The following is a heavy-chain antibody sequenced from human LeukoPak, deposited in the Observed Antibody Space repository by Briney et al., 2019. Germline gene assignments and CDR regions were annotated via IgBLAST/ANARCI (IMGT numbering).Heavy chain of an antibody. CDR2: INPNSGGT. J-gene: IGHJ4*02. CDR3: ARLRSSGAYDY. V-gene: IGHV1-2*02. D-gene: IGHD1-26*01. CDR1: GYTFTSYY. Sequence: ASVKVSCKASGYTFTSYYMHWVRQAPGQGLEWMGWINPNSGGTNYAQKFQGRVTMTRDTSITTAYMELSRLRSDDTAVYYCARLRSSGAYDYWGQGTLVTVSS.